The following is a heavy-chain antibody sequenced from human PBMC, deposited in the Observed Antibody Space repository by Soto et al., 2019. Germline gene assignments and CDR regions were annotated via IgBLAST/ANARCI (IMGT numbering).Heavy chain of an antibody. CDR3: AKITTVTTRGYFDY. CDR2: ISGSGGST. J-gene: IGHJ4*02. CDR1: GFTFSSYA. V-gene: IGHV3-23*01. D-gene: IGHD4-17*01. Sequence: LRLSCAASGFTFSSYAMSWVRQAPGKGLEWVSAISGSGGSTYYADSVKGRFTISRDNSKNTLYLQMNSLRAEDTAVYYCAKITTVTTRGYFDYWGQGTLVTVSS.